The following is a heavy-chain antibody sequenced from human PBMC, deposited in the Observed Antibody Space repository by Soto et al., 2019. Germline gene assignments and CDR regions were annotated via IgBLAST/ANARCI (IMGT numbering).Heavy chain of an antibody. Sequence: GGSLRLSCAASGFTFSDYYISWVRQAPGKGLEWVANIKQDGSEKYYVDSVKGRFTISRDNAKNSLYLQMNTLRAEDTAVYYCATKHLGAAPFGYWGQGTVVTVSS. CDR2: IKQDGSEK. D-gene: IGHD1-26*01. V-gene: IGHV3-7*05. J-gene: IGHJ4*02. CDR1: GFTFSDYY. CDR3: ATKHLGAAPFGY.